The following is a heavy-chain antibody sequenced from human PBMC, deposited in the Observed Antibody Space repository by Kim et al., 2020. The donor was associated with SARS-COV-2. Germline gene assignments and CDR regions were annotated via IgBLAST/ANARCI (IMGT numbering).Heavy chain of an antibody. D-gene: IGHD3-16*02. CDR1: GFTFSSYG. CDR2: IWYDGSNK. J-gene: IGHJ3*02. CDR3: ARERHALGVTSDAFDI. V-gene: IGHV3-33*01. Sequence: GGSLRLSCAASGFTFSSYGMHWVRQAPGKGLEWVAVIWYDGSNKYYADSVKGRFTISRDNSKNTLYLQMNSLRAEDTAVYYCARERHALGVTSDAFDIWGQGTMVTVSS.